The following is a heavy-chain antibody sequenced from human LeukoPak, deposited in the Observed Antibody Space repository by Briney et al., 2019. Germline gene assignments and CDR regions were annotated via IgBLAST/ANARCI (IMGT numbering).Heavy chain of an antibody. J-gene: IGHJ3*02. Sequence: GGSLRLSCAASGITLNSYCMHWVRQPPGKGLVWVSRIHSEGSSTSYADSVKGRFTISRDNSKNTLYLKMTSLRAEDTAVYYCARVGINMVRTDAFDIWGLGTMVTVSS. CDR1: GITLNSYC. CDR3: ARVGINMVRTDAFDI. D-gene: IGHD3-10*01. V-gene: IGHV3-74*01. CDR2: IHSEGSST.